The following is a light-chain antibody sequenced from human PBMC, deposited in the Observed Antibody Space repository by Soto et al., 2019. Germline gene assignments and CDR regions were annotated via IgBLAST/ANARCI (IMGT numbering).Light chain of an antibody. CDR2: SNN. Sequence: QSVLTQPPSASGTPGQRVTISCSGGSSNIGSYTVNWYQQLPGTAPKLLIYSNNQRPSGVPDRFSGSKSGTSVSLAISGLQSEDEADDYCAAWDDSLNGVVFGGGTKLTVL. V-gene: IGLV1-44*01. J-gene: IGLJ2*01. CDR3: AAWDDSLNGVV. CDR1: SSNIGSYT.